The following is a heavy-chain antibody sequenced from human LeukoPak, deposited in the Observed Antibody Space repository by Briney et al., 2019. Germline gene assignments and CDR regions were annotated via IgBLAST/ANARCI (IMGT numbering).Heavy chain of an antibody. D-gene: IGHD1-26*01. CDR1: GASISSGDYH. J-gene: IGHJ5*02. V-gene: IGHV4-30-4*08. Sequence: PSETLSLICTASGASISSGDYHWTWIRQPPGKGLEWIGYIYSSGSTSYDPSLNSRVSISVDTSKNHFSLQLTSVTAADTAVYYCATRFSGRPFDPWGQGTLVTVSS. CDR3: ATRFSGRPFDP. CDR2: IYSSGST.